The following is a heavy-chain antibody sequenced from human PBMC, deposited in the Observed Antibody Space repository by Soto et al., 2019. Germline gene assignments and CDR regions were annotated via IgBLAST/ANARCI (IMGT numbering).Heavy chain of an antibody. CDR1: GFTFSSYW. Sequence: GGSLRLSCAASGFTFSSYWMSWVRQAPGKGLEWVANIKQDGSEKYYVDSVKGRFTISRDNAKNSLYLQMNSLRAEDTAVYYCARAMGYCSSTSCYVGPSGGAFDIWGQGTMVTVSS. V-gene: IGHV3-7*01. D-gene: IGHD2-2*01. CDR3: ARAMGYCSSTSCYVGPSGGAFDI. J-gene: IGHJ3*02. CDR2: IKQDGSEK.